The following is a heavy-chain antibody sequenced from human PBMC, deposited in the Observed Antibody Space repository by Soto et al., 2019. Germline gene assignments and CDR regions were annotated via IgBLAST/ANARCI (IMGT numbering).Heavy chain of an antibody. D-gene: IGHD6-6*01. Sequence: SETLSLTCAVYGGSFSGYYWSWIRQPPGKGLEWIGEINHSGSTNYNPSLKSRVTISVDTSKNQFSLKLSSVTAADTAVYYCARGGIAARVFSRPQYNWFDPWGQGTLVT. CDR3: ARGGIAARVFSRPQYNWFDP. V-gene: IGHV4-34*01. J-gene: IGHJ5*02. CDR1: GGSFSGYY. CDR2: INHSGST.